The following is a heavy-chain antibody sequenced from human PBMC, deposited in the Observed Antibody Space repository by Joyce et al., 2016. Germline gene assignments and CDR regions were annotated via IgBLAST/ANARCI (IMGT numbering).Heavy chain of an antibody. CDR2: SGRDGRGA. D-gene: IGHD3-10*01. Sequence: VQLVESGGGVVQPGGSLRLSCAASGFTFSSYWMYWVRQAPGKGLVWVSRSGRDGRGASYAAFVKGRFTISRDNGKNTVYLQLNRLRVDDTGVYYCVRPFYFGSGRTGGAFDLWGRGTMVSVSS. CDR3: VRPFYFGSGRTGGAFDL. J-gene: IGHJ3*01. CDR1: GFTFSSYW. V-gene: IGHV3-74*01.